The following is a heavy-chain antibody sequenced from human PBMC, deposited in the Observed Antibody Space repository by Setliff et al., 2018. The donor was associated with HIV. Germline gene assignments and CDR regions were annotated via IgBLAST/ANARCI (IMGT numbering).Heavy chain of an antibody. D-gene: IGHD1-7*01. CDR2: FYSSDII. CDR1: GGSISDGGYY. Sequence: PSETLSLTCSVSGGSISDGGYYWSWIRQPAGKGLEWIGRFYSSDIIDYNPSLKSRVTISIDTSKNQFSLKLSSVTAADAAIYYCARDLGGRAPMRNYFDPWGQGTLVTVSS. J-gene: IGHJ5*02. V-gene: IGHV4-61*02. CDR3: ARDLGGRAPMRNYFDP.